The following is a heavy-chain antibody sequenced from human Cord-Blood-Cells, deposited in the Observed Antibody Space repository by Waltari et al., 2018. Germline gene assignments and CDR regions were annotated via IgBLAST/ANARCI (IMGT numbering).Heavy chain of an antibody. D-gene: IGHD2-21*02. Sequence: GYTFTGYYMHWVRQAPGQGLEWMGWINPNSGGTNYAQKFQGRVTMTRDTSISTAYMELSRLRSDDTAVYYCARVGGNCGGDCLSYWGQGTLVTVSS. V-gene: IGHV1-2*02. CDR3: ARVGGNCGGDCLSY. CDR2: INPNSGGT. J-gene: IGHJ4*02. CDR1: GYTFTGYY.